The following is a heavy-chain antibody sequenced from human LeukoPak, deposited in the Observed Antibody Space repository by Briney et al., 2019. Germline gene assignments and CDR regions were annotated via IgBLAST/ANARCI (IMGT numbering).Heavy chain of an antibody. CDR3: ALNLVQSLYYFDY. D-gene: IGHD6-13*01. J-gene: IGHJ4*02. CDR1: GYTFTSYD. Sequence: ASVKVSCKASGYTFTSYDINWVRQATGQGLEWMGWMNPNSGNTGYAQKFQGRVTITTDESTSTAYMELSSLRSEDTAVYYCALNLVQSLYYFDYRGQGTLVTVSS. V-gene: IGHV1-8*01. CDR2: MNPNSGNT.